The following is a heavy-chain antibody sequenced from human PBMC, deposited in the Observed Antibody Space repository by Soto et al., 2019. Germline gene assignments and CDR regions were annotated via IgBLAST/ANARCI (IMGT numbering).Heavy chain of an antibody. Sequence: WGSLRLSCAASGFTFSSYGMHWVRQAPGKGLEWVAVIWYDGSNKYYADSVKGRFTISRDNSKNTLYLQMNSLRAEDTAVYYCARAPPMVRGVIPFDYWGQGTLVTVSS. J-gene: IGHJ4*02. CDR2: IWYDGSNK. CDR3: ARAPPMVRGVIPFDY. D-gene: IGHD3-10*01. CDR1: GFTFSSYG. V-gene: IGHV3-33*01.